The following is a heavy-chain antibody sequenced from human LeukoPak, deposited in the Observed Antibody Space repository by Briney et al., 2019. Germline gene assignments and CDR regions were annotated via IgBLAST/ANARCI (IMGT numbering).Heavy chain of an antibody. CDR1: GYTFTVYF. CDR3: AKEVGHNGRFDY. D-gene: IGHD1-1*01. J-gene: IGHJ4*02. CDR2: IDPNSAGT. Sequence: ASVKVSCTASGYTFTVYFMHWVRQTPGQGLEWMGWIDPNSAGTLYSQKFQGRVSMTRDMSINTIYMELSSLRSDDTAVYYCAKEVGHNGRFDYWGQGTLVTVSP. V-gene: IGHV1-2*02.